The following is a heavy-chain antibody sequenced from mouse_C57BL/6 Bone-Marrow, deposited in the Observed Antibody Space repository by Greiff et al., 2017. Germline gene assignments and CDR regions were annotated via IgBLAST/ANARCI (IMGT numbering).Heavy chain of an antibody. CDR1: GFNIKDDY. Sequence: EVQLQQSGAELVRPGASVKLSCTASGFNIKDDYMHWVKQRPEQGLEWIGWIDPENGDTEYASKFQGKATITADTSSNTAYLQLSSLTSEDAAVYYCTAGDGDTSAYWGQGTLVTVSA. CDR2: IDPENGDT. J-gene: IGHJ3*01. V-gene: IGHV14-4*01. D-gene: IGHD3-3*01. CDR3: TAGDGDTSAY.